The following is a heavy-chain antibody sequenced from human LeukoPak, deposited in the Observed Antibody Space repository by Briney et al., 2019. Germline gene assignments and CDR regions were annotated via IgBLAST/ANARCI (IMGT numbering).Heavy chain of an antibody. CDR1: GCTLTELS. CDR2: FDPEDGET. CDR3: ATLLKVAIGFGFDY. V-gene: IGHV1-24*01. D-gene: IGHD5-12*01. Sequence: ASVKVSCKVSGCTLTELSMHWVRQAPGKGLEWMGGFDPEDGETIYAQKFQGRVTMTEDTSTDTAYMELSSLRSEDTAVYYCATLLKVAIGFGFDYWGQGTLVTVSS. J-gene: IGHJ4*02.